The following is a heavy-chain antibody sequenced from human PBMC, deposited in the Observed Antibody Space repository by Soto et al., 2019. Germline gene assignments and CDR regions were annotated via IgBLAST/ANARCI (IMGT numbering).Heavy chain of an antibody. D-gene: IGHD3-10*01. Sequence: EVQLVESGGGLVQPGGSLRLSCAASGFTFSSYGMNWVRQAPGKGLDWVSYISSSSSTIYYADSVKGRFTISRDNAKNSLYLQMNSLRDEDTAVYYCARSGPLRGSGSHDAFDIWGQGTMVTVSS. V-gene: IGHV3-48*02. CDR1: GFTFSSYG. CDR2: ISSSSSTI. CDR3: ARSGPLRGSGSHDAFDI. J-gene: IGHJ3*02.